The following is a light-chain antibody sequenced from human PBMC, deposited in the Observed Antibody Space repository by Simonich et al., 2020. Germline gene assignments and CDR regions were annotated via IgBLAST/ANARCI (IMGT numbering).Light chain of an antibody. V-gene: IGLV2-23*01. CDR2: EGS. CDR3: CSYAGSSTWV. Sequence: QSALTQPASVSGSPGQSITISCTGTSSDVGSYNLDSWYQQHPGKAPKLMIYEGSKLPSGFANRFSGSKSGNTASLTISVLQAEDEADYYCCSYAGSSTWVFGGGTKLTVL. J-gene: IGLJ3*02. CDR1: SSDVGSYNL.